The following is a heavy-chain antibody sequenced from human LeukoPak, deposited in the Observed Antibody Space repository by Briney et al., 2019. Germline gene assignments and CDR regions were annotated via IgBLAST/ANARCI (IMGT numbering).Heavy chain of an antibody. CDR1: GGSISSYY. CDR2: IYYSGRT. Sequence: SETLSLTCTVSGGSISSYYWSWIRQPPGKGLEWLGYIYYSGRTDSNPSLKSRVTISVDTSKNQISLKLSSVTAADTAVYYCARTYCRGGSCHFDYWGQGTLVTVSS. J-gene: IGHJ4*02. CDR3: ARTYCRGGSCHFDY. V-gene: IGHV4-59*08. D-gene: IGHD2-15*01.